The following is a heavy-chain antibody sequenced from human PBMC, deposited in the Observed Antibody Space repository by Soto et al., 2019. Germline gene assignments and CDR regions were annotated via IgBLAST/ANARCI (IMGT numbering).Heavy chain of an antibody. CDR1: GFIFSSYG. D-gene: IGHD6-13*01. CDR2: IWYDGSNT. Sequence: QVQLVESGGGVVQPGRSLTLSCAASGFIFSSYGMHWVHQAPGKGLQWVAVIWYDGSNTYYADSVKGRFTISRDNSKNTLYLQMNSLRAEDTAVYYCARGLRAAAGRDYFQYWGQGTLVTVSS. V-gene: IGHV3-33*01. J-gene: IGHJ1*01. CDR3: ARGLRAAAGRDYFQY.